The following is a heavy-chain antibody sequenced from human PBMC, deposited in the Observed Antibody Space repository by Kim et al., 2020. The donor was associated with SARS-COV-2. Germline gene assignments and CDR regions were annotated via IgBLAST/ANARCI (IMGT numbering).Heavy chain of an antibody. CDR1: GGSFSGYY. D-gene: IGHD6-13*01. CDR3: ARGIAAAGTDY. J-gene: IGHJ4*02. CDR2: INHSGST. V-gene: IGHV4-34*01. Sequence: SETLSLTCAVYGGSFSGYYWSWIRQPPGKGLEWIGEINHSGSTNYNPSLKSRVTISVDTSKNQFSLKLSSVTAADTAVYYCARGIAAAGTDYWGQGTLVTVSS.